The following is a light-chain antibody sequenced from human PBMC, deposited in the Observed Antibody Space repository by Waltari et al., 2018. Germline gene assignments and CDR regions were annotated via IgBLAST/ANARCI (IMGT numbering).Light chain of an antibody. CDR2: DVS. CDR3: GSYRSGNTFL. J-gene: IGLJ7*01. V-gene: IGLV2-18*02. CDR1: SSDIGGYNG. Sequence: QSALTQPPSVSKSLGQSVTISCTGTSSDIGGYNGLSWYQQHSGTAPRPLIYDVSKRPSGVSDRFSGSKSGNTASLTISGLQAEDEADYYCGSYRSGNTFLLGGGTRLTVL.